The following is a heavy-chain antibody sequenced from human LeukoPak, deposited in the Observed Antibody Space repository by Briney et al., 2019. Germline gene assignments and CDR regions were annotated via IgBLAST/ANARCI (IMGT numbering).Heavy chain of an antibody. D-gene: IGHD5-24*01. V-gene: IGHV3-9*01. CDR1: GFTFDDYA. CDR2: ISWNSGSI. Sequence: GGSLRLSCAASGFTFDDYAMHWVRQAPGKGLEWVSGISWNSGSIGYADSVKGRFTISRDNAKNSLYLQMNSLRAEDTALYYCAKGGDGYNRLDYWGQGTLVTVSS. CDR3: AKGGDGYNRLDY. J-gene: IGHJ4*02.